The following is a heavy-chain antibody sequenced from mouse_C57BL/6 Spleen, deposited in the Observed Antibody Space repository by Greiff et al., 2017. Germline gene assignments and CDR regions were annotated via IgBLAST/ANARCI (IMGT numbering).Heavy chain of an antibody. CDR1: GYTFTSYW. Sequence: QVQLKQSGAELVKPGASVKLSCKASGYTFTSYWMHWVKQRPGQGLEWIGMIHPNSGSTNYNEKFKSKATLTVDKSSSTAYMQLSSLTSEDSAVYYCARGTTVVAPFAYWGQGTLVTVSA. V-gene: IGHV1-64*01. CDR3: ARGTTVVAPFAY. CDR2: IHPNSGST. D-gene: IGHD1-1*01. J-gene: IGHJ3*01.